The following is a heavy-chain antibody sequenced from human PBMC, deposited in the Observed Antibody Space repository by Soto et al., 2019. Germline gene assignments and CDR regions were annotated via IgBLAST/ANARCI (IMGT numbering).Heavy chain of an antibody. J-gene: IGHJ3*02. CDR3: ATDRGYGDFGISGDAFDS. V-gene: IGHV3-48*02. D-gene: IGHD2-21*01. CDR1: GFTFSSYS. CDR2: ISSSSSTI. Sequence: GGSLRLSCAASGFTFSSYSMNWVRQAPGKGLEWVSYISSSSSTIYYADSVKGRFTISRDNAKNSLYLQMNSLRDEDTAVYYCATDRGYGDFGISGDAFDSWGQGTMVTFSS.